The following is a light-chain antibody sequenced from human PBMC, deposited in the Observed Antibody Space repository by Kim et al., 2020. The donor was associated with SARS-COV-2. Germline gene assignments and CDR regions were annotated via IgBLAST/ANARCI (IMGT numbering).Light chain of an antibody. Sequence: VALGQKVRIKCQGDSLRRYYATWYQQKPGQAPILLIYGKNNRPSGIPDRFSGSSSGNTASLTITGTQAGDEADYYCNSRDTNDIVLFGGGTQLTVL. J-gene: IGLJ2*01. CDR2: GKN. V-gene: IGLV3-19*01. CDR3: NSRDTNDIVL. CDR1: SLRRYY.